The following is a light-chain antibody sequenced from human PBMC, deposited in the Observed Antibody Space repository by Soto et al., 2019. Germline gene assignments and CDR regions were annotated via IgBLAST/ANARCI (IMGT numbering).Light chain of an antibody. CDR2: AAS. CDR1: QTITTY. CDR3: QQIYSAPFT. V-gene: IGKV1-39*01. Sequence: DIQMTQSPSSLFASVGDSVTITCRASQTITTYLNWYRQKPGKAPKLLIYAASSLQSGVPSRFSGSGSETEFTLTISSLQPEDFATYFCQQIYSAPFTFGGGTK. J-gene: IGKJ4*01.